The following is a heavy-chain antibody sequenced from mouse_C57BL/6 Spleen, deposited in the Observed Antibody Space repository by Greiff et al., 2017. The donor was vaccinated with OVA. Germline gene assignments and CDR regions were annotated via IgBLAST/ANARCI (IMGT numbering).Heavy chain of an antibody. CDR1: GYAFSSYW. D-gene: IGHD2-4*01. J-gene: IGHJ4*01. CDR2: IYPGDGDT. CDR3: AKDYDGRHYYAMDY. Sequence: QVQLKESGAELVKPGASVKISCKASGYAFSSYWMNWVKQRPGKGLEWIGQIYPGDGDTNYNGKFKGKATLTADKSSSTAYMQLSSLTSEDSAVYFCAKDYDGRHYYAMDYWGQGTSVTVSS. V-gene: IGHV1-80*01.